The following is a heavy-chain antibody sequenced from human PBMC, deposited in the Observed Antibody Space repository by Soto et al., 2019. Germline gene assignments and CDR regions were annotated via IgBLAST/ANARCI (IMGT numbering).Heavy chain of an antibody. D-gene: IGHD3-9*01. CDR2: IKQDGSEK. CDR1: GFNFGASW. Sequence: GGSLRLSCAASGFNFGASWLAWVRQAPGKGLEWVADIKQDGSEKNYVDSVKGRFTISRDDAKNSLYLQMNSLRAEDTAVYYCERDEFFDWLSDYWGQGTLVTVSS. CDR3: ERDEFFDWLSDY. V-gene: IGHV3-7*01. J-gene: IGHJ4*02.